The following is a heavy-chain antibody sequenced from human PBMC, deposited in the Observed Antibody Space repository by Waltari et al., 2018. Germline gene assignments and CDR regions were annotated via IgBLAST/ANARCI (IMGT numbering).Heavy chain of an antibody. CDR2: IYPGDSDT. D-gene: IGHD5-12*01. V-gene: IGHV5-51*01. Sequence: EVQLVQSGAEVKKPGESLKISCKGSGYSFTSSWIGWVRQMPGKGLEWMGVIYPGDSDTRNSPSFQGQVTISADKSISTAYLLWSSLKASDTAMYYCARQNEMATIDYYYGMDVWGQGTTVTVSS. J-gene: IGHJ6*02. CDR3: ARQNEMATIDYYYGMDV. CDR1: GYSFTSSW.